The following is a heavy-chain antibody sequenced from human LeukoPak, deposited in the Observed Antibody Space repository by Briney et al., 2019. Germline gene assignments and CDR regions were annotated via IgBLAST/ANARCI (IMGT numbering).Heavy chain of an antibody. CDR3: AKSGSGYYLDAFDI. D-gene: IGHD3-22*01. CDR2: ISWNSGSI. J-gene: IGHJ3*02. CDR1: GFTFDDYA. Sequence: GRSLRLSCAASGFTFDDYAMHWVRQAPGKGLEWVSGISWNSGSIGYADSVKGRFTISRDNAKNSLYLQMNSLRAEDTALYYCAKSGSGYYLDAFDIWGQGTMVTVSS. V-gene: IGHV3-9*01.